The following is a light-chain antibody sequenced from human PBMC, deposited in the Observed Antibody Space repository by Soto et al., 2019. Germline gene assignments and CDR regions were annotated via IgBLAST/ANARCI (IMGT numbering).Light chain of an antibody. CDR3: QPATT. V-gene: IGKV1-5*01. CDR2: DAS. Sequence: IQMTQSPSTLSASVGDRVSITCRASQSISSWLAWYQQKPGKAPKLLIYDASSLESGVPSRFSGSGSGTEFTLTISSLQPDDFATYYCQPATTFGGGTKVDIK. J-gene: IGKJ4*01. CDR1: QSISSW.